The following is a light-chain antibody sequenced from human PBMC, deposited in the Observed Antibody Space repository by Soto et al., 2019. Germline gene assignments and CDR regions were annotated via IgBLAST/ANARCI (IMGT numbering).Light chain of an antibody. CDR2: DAS. Sequence: DIQLTQSPSTLSASVGDRVTITCRASEVITNRLAWYQQKPGKAPKLLIYDASSLESGVPSRFSGSGSGTEFTLTISSLQPDDFATYYCQQYNSYPWTFGQGTKVDIK. V-gene: IGKV1-5*01. CDR3: QQYNSYPWT. J-gene: IGKJ1*01. CDR1: EVITNR.